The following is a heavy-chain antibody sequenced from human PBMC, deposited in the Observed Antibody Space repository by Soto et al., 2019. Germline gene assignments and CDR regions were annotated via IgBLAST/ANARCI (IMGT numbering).Heavy chain of an antibody. V-gene: IGHV1-3*01. CDR3: ERSVALADDFDY. D-gene: IGHD6-19*01. Sequence: ASVKVSCKASGYTFTGYAMHWVRQAPGQRLEWMGWINAGNGNTKYSQKFQGRVTITIDTSSSTAYMELSSLRSEDTAVYYCERSVALADDFDYWGQGTLVTVSS. CDR2: INAGNGNT. J-gene: IGHJ4*02. CDR1: GYTFTGYA.